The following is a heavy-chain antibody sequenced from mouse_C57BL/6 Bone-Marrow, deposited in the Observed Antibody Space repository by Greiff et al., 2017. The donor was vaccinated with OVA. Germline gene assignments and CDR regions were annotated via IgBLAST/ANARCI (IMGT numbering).Heavy chain of an antibody. D-gene: IGHD1-1*01. CDR1: GYTFTDYN. CDR3: ARAYYYGSSYVLWYFDV. Sequence: EVQLQQSGPELVKPGASVKIPCKASGYTFTDYNLDWVQQSHGKSLEWIGDINPNNGGTIYNQKFKGKATLTVDKSSSTAYMELRSLTSEDTAVDYGARAYYYGSSYVLWYFDVWGTGTTVTVSS. J-gene: IGHJ1*03. V-gene: IGHV1-18*01. CDR2: INPNNGGT.